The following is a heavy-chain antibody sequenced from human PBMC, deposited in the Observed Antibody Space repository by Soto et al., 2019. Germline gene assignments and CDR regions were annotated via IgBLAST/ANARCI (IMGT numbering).Heavy chain of an antibody. D-gene: IGHD3-10*01. CDR1: GGCISSGGYY. CDR3: ARDQRGFGELRNWFDP. J-gene: IGHJ5*02. CDR2: IYYSGST. Sequence: PSVTLSLTCTVAGGCISSGGYYWGWIHQHPGKGLEWIGYIYYSGSTYYNPSLKSRVTISVDPSKNQFSLKLSSVTAADTAVYYCARDQRGFGELRNWFDPWGQVTRVTVSS. V-gene: IGHV4-31*03.